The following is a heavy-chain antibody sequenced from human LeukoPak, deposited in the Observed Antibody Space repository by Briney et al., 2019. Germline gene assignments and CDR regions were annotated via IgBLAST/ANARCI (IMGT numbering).Heavy chain of an antibody. CDR1: GFTFSSYA. CDR2: ISGSGGST. V-gene: IGHV3-23*01. Sequence: GGSLRLSCADSGFTFSSYAMSWVRQAPGKGLEWVSAISGSGGSTYYADSVKGRFTISRDNSKNTLYLQMNSLRAEDTAVYYCANGRVLRYFDWPLDYWGQGTLVTVSS. D-gene: IGHD3-9*01. CDR3: ANGRVLRYFDWPLDY. J-gene: IGHJ4*02.